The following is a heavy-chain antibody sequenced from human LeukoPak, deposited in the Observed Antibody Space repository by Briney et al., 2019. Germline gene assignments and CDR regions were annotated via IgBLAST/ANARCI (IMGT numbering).Heavy chain of an antibody. CDR2: IRYDGSNK. J-gene: IGHJ4*02. D-gene: IGHD2-2*01. CDR3: AKDDYCSSTSCYRMLGY. CDR1: GFTFSSYG. V-gene: IGHV3-30*02. Sequence: GGSLRLSCAASGFTFSSYGTHWVRQAPGKGLEWVAFIRYDGSNKYYADSVKGRFTISGDNSKDMLYLQMNSLRAEDTAVYYCAKDDYCSSTSCYRMLGYWGQGTLVTVSS.